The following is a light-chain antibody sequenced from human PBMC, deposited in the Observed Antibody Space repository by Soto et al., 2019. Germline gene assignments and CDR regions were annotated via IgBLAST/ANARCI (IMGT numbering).Light chain of an antibody. V-gene: IGKV1-17*01. J-gene: IGKJ4*01. CDR2: GAS. CDR1: QGIGND. Sequence: DIQMTHSPSSLSASVGDRVTITCRASQGIGNDLGWYQQKSGKAPERLIYGASRLQSGVPSSFSGSGSGTDFSLTISSLQPEDAATYYCQSLNRFPHSFGGGTKVDIK. CDR3: QSLNRFPHS.